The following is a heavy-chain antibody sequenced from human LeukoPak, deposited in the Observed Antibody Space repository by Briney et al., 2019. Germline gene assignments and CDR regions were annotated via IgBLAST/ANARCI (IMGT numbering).Heavy chain of an antibody. Sequence: GGSLRLSCAASGFTFSSYAMSWVRQAPGKGLEWVSAISGSGGSTYYADSVKGRFTISRDNSKNTLYLQMNSLRAENTAVYYCAKDLASQLGRGFYYYYGMDVWGQGTTVTVSS. V-gene: IGHV3-23*01. D-gene: IGHD6-6*01. CDR3: AKDLASQLGRGFYYYYGMDV. CDR1: GFTFSSYA. CDR2: ISGSGGST. J-gene: IGHJ6*02.